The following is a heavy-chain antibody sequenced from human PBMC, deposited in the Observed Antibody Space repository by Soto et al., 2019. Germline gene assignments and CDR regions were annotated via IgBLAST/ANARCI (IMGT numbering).Heavy chain of an antibody. V-gene: IGHV1-18*01. Sequence: GATVKVSCKAAGYTFTSYGISWVRQAPGQGLEWMGWIGAYNGNTNYAQKLQGRVTMTTDTSTSTAYMELRSLRSDDTAVYYCASAGTLFRVVALRGLDVWGEGTTVTVSS. D-gene: IGHD3-3*01. CDR2: IGAYNGNT. CDR1: GYTFTSYG. J-gene: IGHJ6*04. CDR3: ASAGTLFRVVALRGLDV.